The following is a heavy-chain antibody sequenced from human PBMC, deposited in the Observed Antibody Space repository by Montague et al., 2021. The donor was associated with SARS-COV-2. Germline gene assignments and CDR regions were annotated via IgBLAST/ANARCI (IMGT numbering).Heavy chain of an antibody. D-gene: IGHD3-22*01. CDR2: IYYSGXT. Sequence: SETLSLTCTVSGGSISSSSYYWGWIRQPRGKGLEWFGSIYYSGXTXYXXXXKXRVTTSVDTSKNQFSLKLSSVTAADTAVYYCARHPGITMIVVVIPSAFDIWGQGTMVTVSS. J-gene: IGHJ3*02. V-gene: IGHV4-39*01. CDR3: ARHPGITMIVVVIPSAFDI. CDR1: GGSISSSSYY.